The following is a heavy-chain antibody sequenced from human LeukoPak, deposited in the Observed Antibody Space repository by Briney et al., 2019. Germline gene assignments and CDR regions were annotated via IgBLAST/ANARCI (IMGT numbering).Heavy chain of an antibody. CDR3: AKGRGSSGCPDY. V-gene: IGHV3-23*01. D-gene: IGHD6-19*01. CDR2: ISGSGGST. J-gene: IGHJ4*02. Sequence: GGSLRLSCAASGFRITINYMTWVRQAPGKGLEWVSAISGSGGSTYYADSVKGRFTISRDNSKNTLYLQMNSLRAEDTAVYYCAKGRGSSGCPDYWGQGTLVTVSS. CDR1: GFRITINY.